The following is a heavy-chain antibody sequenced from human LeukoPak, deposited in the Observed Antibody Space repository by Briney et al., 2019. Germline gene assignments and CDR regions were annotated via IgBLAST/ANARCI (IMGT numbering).Heavy chain of an antibody. Sequence: GASVKVSCKASGYTFTGYYMHWVRQAPGQGLEWMGWINPNSGGTNYAQKFQGRVTMTRDTSISTAYMELSSLRSEDTAVYYCATSIVVVPAAMYNWFDPWGQGTLVTVSS. CDR3: ATSIVVVPAAMYNWFDP. D-gene: IGHD2-2*01. CDR1: GYTFTGYY. V-gene: IGHV1-2*02. CDR2: INPNSGGT. J-gene: IGHJ5*02.